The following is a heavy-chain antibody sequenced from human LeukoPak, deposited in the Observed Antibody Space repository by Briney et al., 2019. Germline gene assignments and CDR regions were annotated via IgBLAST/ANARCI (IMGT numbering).Heavy chain of an antibody. D-gene: IGHD6-19*01. Sequence: GGSLRLSCAASGFTFSSYSMNWVRQAPGKGLEWVSSISSSSSYIYYADSVKGRFTISRDNAKNSLYLQMNSLRAEDTAVYYCARVWSSSGWSAYDYWGQGTLVTVSS. J-gene: IGHJ4*02. CDR1: GFTFSSYS. CDR2: ISSSSSYI. V-gene: IGHV3-21*01. CDR3: ARVWSSSGWSAYDY.